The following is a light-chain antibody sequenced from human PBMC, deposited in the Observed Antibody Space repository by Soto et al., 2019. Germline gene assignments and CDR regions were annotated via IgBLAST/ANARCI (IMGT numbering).Light chain of an antibody. CDR3: MQGTHGPIT. Sequence: VVMTQSPLSLPVTLGQPASISCRSNQSLVHSDGVXYFSWFQQRPGRSPRRLIYKVSNLDSGVPATFSCSVSGTXCALKISRVEAEDVGVYYCMQGTHGPITFGQGTRLETK. V-gene: IGKV2-30*02. CDR2: KVS. CDR1: QSLVHSDGVXY. J-gene: IGKJ5*01.